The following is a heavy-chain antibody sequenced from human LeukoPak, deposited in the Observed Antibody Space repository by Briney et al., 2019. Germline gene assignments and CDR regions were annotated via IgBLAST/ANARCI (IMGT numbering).Heavy chain of an antibody. CDR1: GYTFTSYD. Sequence: ASVKVSCKASGYTFTSYDINWVRQATGQGLEWMGWMNPNSGNTGYAQKFQGRVTMTRNTSISTAYMELSSLRSEDTAVYYCARWREVMTKDYYYYYGMDVWGQGTTVTVSS. D-gene: IGHD3-3*01. CDR2: MNPNSGNT. J-gene: IGHJ6*02. V-gene: IGHV1-8*01. CDR3: ARWREVMTKDYYYYYGMDV.